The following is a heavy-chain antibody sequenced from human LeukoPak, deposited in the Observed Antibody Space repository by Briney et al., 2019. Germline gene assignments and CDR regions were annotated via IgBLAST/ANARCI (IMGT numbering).Heavy chain of an antibody. D-gene: IGHD2-15*01. V-gene: IGHV3-23*01. Sequence: HPGGSLRLSCAASGFTFSSYAMSWVRQAPGKGLGWVSAISGSGGSTYYADSVKGRFTISRDNSQNTLYLQMNSLRAEDTAVYYCARILGYCSGVSCYVSSGFDYWGQGTLVTVSS. J-gene: IGHJ4*02. CDR1: GFTFSSYA. CDR2: ISGSGGST. CDR3: ARILGYCSGVSCYVSSGFDY.